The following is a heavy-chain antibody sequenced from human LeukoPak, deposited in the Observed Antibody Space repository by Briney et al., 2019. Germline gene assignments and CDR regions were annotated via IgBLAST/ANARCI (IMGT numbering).Heavy chain of an antibody. V-gene: IGHV3-7*05. D-gene: IGHD5-12*01. J-gene: IGHJ4*02. CDR1: GFAFSSSW. Sequence: EGSLRLSCAASGFAFSSSWMAWVRQAPGKGLEWVANMNPDGSTKNYVDSVRGRFTISRDNAKNSLYLQMNNLRADDTAVYYCARDSGYSAFDYWGQGTLVTVSS. CDR3: ARDSGYSAFDY. CDR2: MNPDGSTK.